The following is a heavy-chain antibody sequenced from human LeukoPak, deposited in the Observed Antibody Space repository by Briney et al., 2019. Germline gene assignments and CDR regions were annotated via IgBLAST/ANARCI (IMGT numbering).Heavy chain of an antibody. CDR3: ARGAVGNFDY. V-gene: IGHV3-23*01. J-gene: IGHJ4*02. CDR1: GFTFSSYA. Sequence: GGSLRLSCAASGFTFSSYAMTWVRQAPGKGLEWVSEISGGGVTTHYADSVKGRFTTSRDNSKNSLYLQMNSLRAEDTAVYYCARGAVGNFDYWGQGTLVTVSS. D-gene: IGHD4-23*01. CDR2: ISGGGVTT.